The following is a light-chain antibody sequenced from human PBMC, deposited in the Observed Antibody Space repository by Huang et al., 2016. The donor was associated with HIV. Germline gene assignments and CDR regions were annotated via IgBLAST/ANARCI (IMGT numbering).Light chain of an antibody. Sequence: AIQMTQSPSSLSASVGDRVTITCRASQGITDDLAWYQQEPGKAPKLLISGASTLRSGVPSRFSGSGSGTEFTLTISSLQPEDYATYYCLQDHNYPRTFGQGTKVEI. J-gene: IGKJ1*01. CDR1: QGITDD. CDR3: LQDHNYPRT. V-gene: IGKV1-6*01. CDR2: GAS.